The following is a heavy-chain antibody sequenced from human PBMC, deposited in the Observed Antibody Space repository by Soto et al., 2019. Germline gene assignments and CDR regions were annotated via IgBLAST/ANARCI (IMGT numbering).Heavy chain of an antibody. Sequence: GGSLSLSCAASGFSFSSYSMYWVRQAPGKGLGWVAVISYDGSNKYYADSVKGRFTISRDNSKNTLYLQMNSLRAEDTAVYYCAKGPAIVLVPAAMNYYYGMDVWGQGTTVTVSS. CDR2: ISYDGSNK. D-gene: IGHD2-2*01. CDR3: AKGPAIVLVPAAMNYYYGMDV. V-gene: IGHV3-30*18. CDR1: GFSFSSYS. J-gene: IGHJ6*02.